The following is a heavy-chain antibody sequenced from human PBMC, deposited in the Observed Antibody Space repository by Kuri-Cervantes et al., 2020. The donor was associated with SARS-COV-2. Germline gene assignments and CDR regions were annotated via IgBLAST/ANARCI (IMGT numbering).Heavy chain of an antibody. CDR3: ARDYSSWYKGPFDY. CDR2: ISYDGSNK. D-gene: IGHD6-13*01. V-gene: IGHV3-33*01. CDR1: GFTFSSYG. Sequence: GGSLRLSCAASGFTFSSYGMHWVRQAPGKGLEWVAVISYDGSNKYYADSVKGRFTISRDNSKNTLYLQMNSLRAEDTAVYYCARDYSSWYKGPFDYWGQGTLVTVSS. J-gene: IGHJ4*02.